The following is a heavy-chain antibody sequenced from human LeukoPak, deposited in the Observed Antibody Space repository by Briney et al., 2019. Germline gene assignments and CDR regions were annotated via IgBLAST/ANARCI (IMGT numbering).Heavy chain of an antibody. V-gene: IGHV1-2*02. CDR3: ARSPRGAVAGTNDY. CDR2: INPNSGGT. D-gene: IGHD6-19*01. Sequence: ASVKVSCKASGYTFTSYGISWVRQAPGQGLEWMGWINPNSGGTNYAQKFQGRVTMTRDTSISTAYMELSRLRSDDTAVYYCARSPRGAVAGTNDYWGQGTLVTVSS. J-gene: IGHJ4*02. CDR1: GYTFTSYG.